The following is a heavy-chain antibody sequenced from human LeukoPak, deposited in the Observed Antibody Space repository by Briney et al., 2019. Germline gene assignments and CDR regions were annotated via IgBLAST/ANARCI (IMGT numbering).Heavy chain of an antibody. J-gene: IGHJ1*01. Sequence: PGGSLRLSCAVSGLTFSSHSMNWVRQAPGKGLEWVSSISSSSSYIYYADSVKGRFTISRDNAKNSLYLQMNSLRAEDTAVYYCARETVDVGWYYPGPEYFQHWGQGTLVTVSS. CDR2: ISSSSSYI. V-gene: IGHV3-21*01. CDR1: GLTFSSHS. CDR3: ARETVDVGWYYPGPEYFQH. D-gene: IGHD2-15*01.